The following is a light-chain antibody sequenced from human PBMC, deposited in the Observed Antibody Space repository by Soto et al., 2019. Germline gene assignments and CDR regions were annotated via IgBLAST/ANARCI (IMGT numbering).Light chain of an antibody. V-gene: IGKV3-15*01. CDR3: QQYNNWPPWT. J-gene: IGKJ1*01. CDR2: GAS. CDR1: QSVNTN. Sequence: EIVMTQSPATLSVSPGERATLSCRASQSVNTNLAWLQQKPGQAPRLLIFGASTRATGIPARLSGSGSGTEFTLTISSLQSEDFAVYYCQQYNNWPPWTFGQGTKVEIK.